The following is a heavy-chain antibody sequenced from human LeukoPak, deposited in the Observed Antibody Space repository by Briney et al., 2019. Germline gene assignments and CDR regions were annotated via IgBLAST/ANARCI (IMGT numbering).Heavy chain of an antibody. CDR3: ARLFGDYDDTIRSSYWHGHLDY. Sequence: ASVKVSCKTSGYPFTGNYINWLRQAPGQGLEWLGLIDPDRRATVYPQKFQGRVAMTGDMSTSTVYMELRSLRSEDTAVYFCARLFGDYDDTIRSSYWHGHLDYWGQGALVLVSS. D-gene: IGHD3-16*01. V-gene: IGHV1-46*01. CDR2: IDPDRRAT. CDR1: GYPFTGNY. J-gene: IGHJ4*02.